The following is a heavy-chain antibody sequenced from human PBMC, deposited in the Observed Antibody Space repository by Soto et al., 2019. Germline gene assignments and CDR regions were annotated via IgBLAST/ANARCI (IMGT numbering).Heavy chain of an antibody. Sequence: SATLSLTFSVSGDSISNLDYFWAWLRQPPGQALEYIGYIYKSATTYYNPSFESRVAISVDTSKSQFSLNVTSVTAADTAVYYCARDGAVSGDVNFDYWGQGTLVTVSS. CDR3: ARDGAVSGDVNFDY. CDR1: GDSISNLDYF. J-gene: IGHJ4*02. D-gene: IGHD6-19*01. V-gene: IGHV4-30-4*01. CDR2: IYKSATT.